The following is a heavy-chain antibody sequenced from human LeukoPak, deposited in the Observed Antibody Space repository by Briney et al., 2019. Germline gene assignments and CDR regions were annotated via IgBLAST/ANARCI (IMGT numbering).Heavy chain of an antibody. Sequence: GGSLRLSCATSGFTLSRHSMSWFRQAPGKGLEWLTFIRYDGTVKYYADSVKGRFTISRDNSKNTLYLQMNSLRPEDTAVYYCAKEGTASKPSDLDYWGQGTLVTVSS. D-gene: IGHD1/OR15-1a*01. V-gene: IGHV3-30*02. J-gene: IGHJ4*02. CDR3: AKEGTASKPSDLDY. CDR2: IRYDGTVK. CDR1: GFTLSRHS.